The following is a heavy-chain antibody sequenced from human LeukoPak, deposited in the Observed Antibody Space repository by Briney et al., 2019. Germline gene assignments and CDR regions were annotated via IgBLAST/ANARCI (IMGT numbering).Heavy chain of an antibody. CDR2: IYYSGST. D-gene: IGHD1-26*01. J-gene: IGHJ4*02. V-gene: IGHV4-59*01. CDR1: GGSISSYY. CDR3: ARGARLGFQSSDDFDY. Sequence: SETLSLTCTVSGGSISSYYWSWIRQPPGKGLEWIGYIYYSGSTNYNPSLKSRVTVSVDTSKNQFSLKLSSVTAADTAVYYCARGARLGFQSSDDFDYWGQGTLVTVSS.